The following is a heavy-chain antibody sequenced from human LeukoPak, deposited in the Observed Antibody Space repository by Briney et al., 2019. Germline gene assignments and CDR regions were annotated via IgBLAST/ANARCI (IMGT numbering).Heavy chain of an antibody. CDR2: ISSSSSTI. CDR1: GFTFSSYS. J-gene: IGHJ4*02. CDR3: AKDPHRQGPYYFDY. Sequence: GGSLRLSCAASGFTFSSYSMNWVRQAPGKGLEWVSYISSSSSTIYYADSVKGRFTISRDNSKNTLYLQMNSLRAEDTAVYYCAKDPHRQGPYYFDYWGQGTLVTVSS. V-gene: IGHV3-48*01.